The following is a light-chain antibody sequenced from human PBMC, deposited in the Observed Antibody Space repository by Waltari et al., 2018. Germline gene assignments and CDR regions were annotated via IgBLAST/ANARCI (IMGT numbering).Light chain of an antibody. V-gene: IGLV4-69*01. CDR2: LNSAGSH. Sequence: QVVLTQSPSASASLRASVKLTCTLSSGYGHFAIASHHHQPEKGPRYLMKLNSAGSHSKGDGIPDRFSCSSSGAERYLTISSLQSEDAADYYCQTWGTGTYWMFGGGTKLTVL. J-gene: IGLJ3*02. CDR1: SGYGHFA. CDR3: QTWGTGTYWM.